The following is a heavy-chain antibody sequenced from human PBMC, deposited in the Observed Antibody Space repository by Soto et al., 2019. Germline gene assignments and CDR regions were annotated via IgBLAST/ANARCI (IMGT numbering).Heavy chain of an antibody. Sequence: QVQLVESGGGVVQPGRSLRLSCAASGFIFSSYGMHWVRLAPGKGLEWVAFISYDGSSKYYADSVKGRFTISRVNSKNTLYLQMDSLRAEDTALFYCAKSWSTVTSYYYYGMDVWGQGTTVTVSS. J-gene: IGHJ6*02. CDR3: AKSWSTVTSYYYYGMDV. CDR2: ISYDGSSK. CDR1: GFIFSSYG. D-gene: IGHD4-4*01. V-gene: IGHV3-30*18.